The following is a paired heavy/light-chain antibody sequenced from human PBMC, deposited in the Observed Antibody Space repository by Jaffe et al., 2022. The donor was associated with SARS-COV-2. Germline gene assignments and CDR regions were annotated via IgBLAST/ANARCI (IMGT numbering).Heavy chain of an antibody. CDR3: ARDFCSSTSCYTFGMDV. J-gene: IGHJ6*02. D-gene: IGHD2-2*02. V-gene: IGHV1-18*01. CDR2: ISAYNGNT. Sequence: QIQLVQSGAEVKKPGASVKVSCKTSGYTFSNFGVTWVRQAPGQGLDWMGWISAYNGNTNYAQKVQGRVTMTTDTSTSTAYMELRSLTSDDTAVYYCARDFCSSTSCYTFGMDVWGQGTTVTVSS. CDR1: GYTFSNFG.
Light chain of an antibody. J-gene: IGKJ1*01. V-gene: IGKV1D-12*01. CDR3: QQANSFPPT. Sequence: DIQMTQSPSSVSASVGDRVTITCRASQGISSWLAWYQQKPGKAPKLLIYAASRLQSGVPSRFSGSGSGTDFTLTISSLQPEDFATYYCQQANSFPPTFGQGTKVEI. CDR2: AAS. CDR1: QGISSW.